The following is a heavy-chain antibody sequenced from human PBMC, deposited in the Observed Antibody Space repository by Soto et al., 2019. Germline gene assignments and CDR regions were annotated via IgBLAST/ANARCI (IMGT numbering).Heavy chain of an antibody. Sequence: PSETLSLTCTVSGGSISSGDYYWSWIRQPPGKGLEWIGYIYYSGTTYYNPSLKSRVTISVDTSKNQFSLKVSSVTAADTAVYYCTRDDNWNYNGYGMDVWGQGTTVTVS. D-gene: IGHD1-20*01. CDR1: GGSISSGDYY. CDR3: TRDDNWNYNGYGMDV. CDR2: IYYSGTT. V-gene: IGHV4-30-4*01. J-gene: IGHJ6*02.